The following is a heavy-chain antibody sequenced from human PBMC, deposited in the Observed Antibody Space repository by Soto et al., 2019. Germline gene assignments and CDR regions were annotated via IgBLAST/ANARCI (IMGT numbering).Heavy chain of an antibody. J-gene: IGHJ3*02. V-gene: IGHV3-23*01. CDR2: ISGSGGST. Sequence: GGSLRLSCAASGFTFSSYAMSWVRQAPGKGLEWVSAISGSGGSTYYTDSVKGRFTISRDNSKNTLYLQMNSLRAEDTAVYYCARPRGTTIFGVVIRSTDAFDIWGQGTMVTVSS. CDR1: GFTFSSYA. D-gene: IGHD3-3*01. CDR3: ARPRGTTIFGVVIRSTDAFDI.